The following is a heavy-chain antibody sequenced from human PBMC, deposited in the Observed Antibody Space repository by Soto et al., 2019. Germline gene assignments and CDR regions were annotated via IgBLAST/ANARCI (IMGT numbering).Heavy chain of an antibody. Sequence: DVQLVESGGGLGKPGGSLRLSCAASGFTFSPYNMNWVRQAPGKGLGWVSSITSSTSYIFYADSVKGRFTISRDNAKNSLYLQMNSLRAEDTAVYYCARDFGGILRFGESWGQGTLVTVSS. CDR2: ITSSTSYI. V-gene: IGHV3-21*01. D-gene: IGHD3-10*01. CDR1: GFTFSPYN. CDR3: ARDFGGILRFGES. J-gene: IGHJ5*02.